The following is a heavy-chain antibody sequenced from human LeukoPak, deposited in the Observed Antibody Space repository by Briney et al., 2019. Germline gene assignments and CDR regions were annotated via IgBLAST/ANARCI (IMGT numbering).Heavy chain of an antibody. CDR1: GYTFTNYH. CDR2: INPSGGST. J-gene: IGHJ4*02. V-gene: IGHV1-46*01. CDR3: ARVSERCGGINFDY. D-gene: IGHD4-23*01. Sequence: ASVKVSCKASGYTFTNYHIHWVRQAPGQGLEWIGIINPSGGSTSYAQRFQGRVSMTRDTSTNTVYMELSSLRSEDTAVYYCARVSERCGGINFDYWGQGTLVTVSS.